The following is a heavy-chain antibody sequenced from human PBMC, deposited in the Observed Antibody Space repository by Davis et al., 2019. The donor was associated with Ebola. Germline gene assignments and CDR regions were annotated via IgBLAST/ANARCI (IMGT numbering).Heavy chain of an antibody. V-gene: IGHV4-30-4*08. D-gene: IGHD3-22*01. CDR3: ARAHYYDSRADWFDP. Sequence: PSETLSLTCNVSGGSISTGGYHWSWIRQHPGKGLEWIGDIYYSGRTYNNPSLKSRITISIDTSKNHFSLNLTSVNADDTAVYYCARAHYYDSRADWFDPWGQGTLVTVSS. J-gene: IGHJ5*02. CDR1: GGSISTGGYH. CDR2: IYYSGRT.